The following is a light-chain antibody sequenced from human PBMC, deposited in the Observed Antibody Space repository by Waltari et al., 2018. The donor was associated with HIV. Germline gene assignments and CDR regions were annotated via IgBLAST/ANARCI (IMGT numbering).Light chain of an antibody. V-gene: IGLV1-51*01. CDR2: DNY. CDR1: SSNIGSND. Sequence: QSVLTQPPSVSAAPGQRVTISCSGSSSNIGSNDVSWYQQLPGTAPKLLIFDNYKRPSGIPDRFSCSKSGTSATLGITGLQTGDEADYYCGTWDSGLSAVVFGGGTKLTVL. CDR3: GTWDSGLSAVV. J-gene: IGLJ3*02.